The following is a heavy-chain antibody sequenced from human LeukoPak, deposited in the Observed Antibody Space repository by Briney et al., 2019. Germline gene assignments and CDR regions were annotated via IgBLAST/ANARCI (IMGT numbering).Heavy chain of an antibody. V-gene: IGHV3-23*01. J-gene: IGHJ4*02. CDR3: AASSSSWYGSY. CDR2: ISGSGGST. Sequence: GASLRLSCAASGFTFSSYAMSWVRQAPGKGLEWVSAISGSGGSTYYADSVKGRFTISRDNSKNTLYLQMNSLRAEDTAVYYCAASSSSWYGSYWGRGTLVTVSS. CDR1: GFTFSSYA. D-gene: IGHD6-13*01.